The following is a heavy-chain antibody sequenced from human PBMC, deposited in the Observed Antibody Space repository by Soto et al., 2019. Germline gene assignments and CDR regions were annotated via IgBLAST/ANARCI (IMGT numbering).Heavy chain of an antibody. V-gene: IGHV4-61*01. Sequence: QVQLQESGPGLVKPSETLFLRCNVSGDPVNSGSYYWSWIRQSPGKGLEWIGYIYYTGRTTYNPPLKSRVTISVDTSKNKFSLKLTSVTAADTAVYYCARCRNYYHYGLDFWGQGTTVVVS. CDR3: ARCRNYYHYGLDF. CDR2: IYYTGRT. CDR1: GDPVNSGSYY. J-gene: IGHJ6*02.